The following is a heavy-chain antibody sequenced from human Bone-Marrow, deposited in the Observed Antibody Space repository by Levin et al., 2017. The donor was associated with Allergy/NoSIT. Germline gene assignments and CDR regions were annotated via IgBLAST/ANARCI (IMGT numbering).Heavy chain of an antibody. CDR1: GFTFSSYG. D-gene: IGHD2-2*01. Sequence: GESLKISCAASGFTFSSYGMHWVRQAPGKGLEWVAVISYDGSNKYYADSVKGRFTISRDNSKNTLYLQMNSLRAEDTAVYYCAKDRLPESDTWGQGTLVTVSS. CDR3: AKDRLPESDT. V-gene: IGHV3-30*18. CDR2: ISYDGSNK. J-gene: IGHJ4*02.